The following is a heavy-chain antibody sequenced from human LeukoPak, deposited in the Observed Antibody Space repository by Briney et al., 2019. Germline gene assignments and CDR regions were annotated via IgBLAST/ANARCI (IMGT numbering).Heavy chain of an antibody. J-gene: IGHJ4*02. Sequence: QSGGSLRLSCAASGFTFSSYGMHWVRQAPGKGLEWVAVISYDGSNKYYADSVKGRFTISRDNSKNTLYLQMNSLRAEDTAVYYCAKDLGIAAAFDYWGQGTLVTVSS. CDR2: ISYDGSNK. CDR1: GFTFSSYG. CDR3: AKDLGIAAAFDY. D-gene: IGHD6-13*01. V-gene: IGHV3-30*12.